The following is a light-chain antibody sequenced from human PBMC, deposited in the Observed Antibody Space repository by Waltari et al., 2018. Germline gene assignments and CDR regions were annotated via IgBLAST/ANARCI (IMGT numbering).Light chain of an antibody. V-gene: IGLV2-14*03. J-gene: IGLJ2*01. CDR3: SSQSSNNVVL. CDR2: DVS. Sequence: QSALTQPASVSGSPGQSVPISCTGTRNDVGGYNSVSWYQDHPGQAPRVIIYDVSDRPSGVSDRFSGSKSGSTASLTISGLQAEDEADYYCSSQSSNNVVLFGGGTKLTVL. CDR1: RNDVGGYNS.